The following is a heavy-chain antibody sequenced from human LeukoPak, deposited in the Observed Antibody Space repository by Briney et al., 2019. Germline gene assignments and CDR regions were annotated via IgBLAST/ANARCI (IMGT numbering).Heavy chain of an antibody. D-gene: IGHD5-12*01. V-gene: IGHV1-18*01. Sequence: GASVKVSCKASGYTFTSYGISWVRQAPGQGLEWMGWISAYNGNTNYAQKLQGRVTMTTDTSTSTAYMELRSLRSDDTAVYYCARDSRLRPTGHAFDIWGQGTMVTVSS. J-gene: IGHJ3*02. CDR2: ISAYNGNT. CDR3: ARDSRLRPTGHAFDI. CDR1: GYTFTSYG.